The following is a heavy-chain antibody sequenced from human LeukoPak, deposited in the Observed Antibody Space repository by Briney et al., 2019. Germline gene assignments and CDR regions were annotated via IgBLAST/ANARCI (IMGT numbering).Heavy chain of an antibody. Sequence: SQTLSLTCAISGDSVSSNSAAWNWIRQSPSRGLEWLGRTYYRSKWYNDYAVSVKSRITINPDTSKNQFSLQLNSVTPEDTAVYYCAKSGYDSEGYYYGMDVWGQGTTVTASS. J-gene: IGHJ6*02. CDR3: AKSGYDSEGYYYGMDV. V-gene: IGHV6-1*01. CDR2: TYYRSKWYN. D-gene: IGHD5-12*01. CDR1: GDSVSSNSAA.